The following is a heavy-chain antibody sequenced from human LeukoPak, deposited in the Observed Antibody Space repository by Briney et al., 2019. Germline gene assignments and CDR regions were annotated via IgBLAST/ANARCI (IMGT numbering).Heavy chain of an antibody. CDR3: ARDSRRYFDY. V-gene: IGHV3-21*01. Sequence: PGGSLRLSCAASGFTLSSYSMNWVRQAPGKGLEWVSSISSSSSYIYYADSVKGRFTISRDNAKNSLYLQMNSLRAEDTAVYYCARDSRRYFDYWGQGTLVTVSS. CDR2: ISSSSSYI. J-gene: IGHJ4*02. CDR1: GFTLSSYS.